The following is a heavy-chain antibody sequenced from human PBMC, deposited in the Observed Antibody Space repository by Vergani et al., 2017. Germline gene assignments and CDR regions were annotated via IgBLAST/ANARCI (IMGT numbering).Heavy chain of an antibody. CDR2: ISYDGSNK. D-gene: IGHD4-23*01. CDR1: GFTFSSYA. Sequence: QVQLMESGGGVVQPGRSLRLSCAASGFTFSSYAMHWVRQAPGKGLEWVAVISYDGSNKYYADSVKGRFTISRDNSKNTLYLQMNSLRAEDTAVYYCARDPLVYGGIPYYFDYWGQGTLVTVSS. J-gene: IGHJ4*02. V-gene: IGHV3-30*01. CDR3: ARDPLVYGGIPYYFDY.